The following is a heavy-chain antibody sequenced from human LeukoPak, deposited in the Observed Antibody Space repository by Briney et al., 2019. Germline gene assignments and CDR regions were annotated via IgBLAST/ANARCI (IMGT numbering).Heavy chain of an antibody. CDR3: ATELYYDSSGFDY. V-gene: IGHV3-21*01. Sequence: GGSLRLSCAASGFTFSSYSMNWVRQAPGKGLEWVSSISSSSSYIYYADSVKGRFTISRDNAKNSLYLQMNSLRAEDTAVYYCATELYYDSSGFDYWGQGTLVTVSS. CDR1: GFTFSSYS. D-gene: IGHD3-22*01. CDR2: ISSSSSYI. J-gene: IGHJ4*02.